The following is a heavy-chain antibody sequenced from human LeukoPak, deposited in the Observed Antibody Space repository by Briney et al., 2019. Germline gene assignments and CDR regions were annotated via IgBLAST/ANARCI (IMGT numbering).Heavy chain of an antibody. CDR2: INHSGST. J-gene: IGHJ6*02. CDR3: ARDVGLYYDFWSSGVYGMDV. V-gene: IGHV4-34*01. CDR1: GGSFSGYY. Sequence: KTSETLSLTCAVYGGSFSGYYWSWIRQPPGKGLEWIGEINHSGSTNYNPSLKSRVTISVDTSKNQFSLKLSSVTAADTAVYYCARDVGLYYDFWSSGVYGMDVWGQGTTVTVSS. D-gene: IGHD3-3*01.